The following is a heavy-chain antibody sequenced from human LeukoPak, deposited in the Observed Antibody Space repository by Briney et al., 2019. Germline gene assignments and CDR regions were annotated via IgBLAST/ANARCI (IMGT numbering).Heavy chain of an antibody. J-gene: IGHJ4*02. CDR3: ARASYISSWYFDY. CDR2: ISSSSSTI. D-gene: IGHD6-13*01. Sequence: GGSLRLSCAASGFTFSDYSMTWVRQAPGKGLEWVSYISSSSSTIYYAGSVKGRFTISRDNAKNSLDLQMNSLRDEDTAVYYCARASYISSWYFDYSGQGTLVTVSS. CDR1: GFTFSDYS. V-gene: IGHV3-48*02.